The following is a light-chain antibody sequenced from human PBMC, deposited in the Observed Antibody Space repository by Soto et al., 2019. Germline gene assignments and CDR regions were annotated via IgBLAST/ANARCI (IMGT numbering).Light chain of an antibody. CDR2: KAS. CDR1: QSISAW. V-gene: IGKV1-5*03. CDR3: HQYHQFPYT. J-gene: IGKJ2*01. Sequence: DIQMTQSPSTLSASVEDRVTITCRASQSISAWLAWYQQKPGKDPKLLVYKASTVETGVPSRFSGSGSGTEFTLTLSILQPDDFATYYFHQYHQFPYTFCQGTKLEIK.